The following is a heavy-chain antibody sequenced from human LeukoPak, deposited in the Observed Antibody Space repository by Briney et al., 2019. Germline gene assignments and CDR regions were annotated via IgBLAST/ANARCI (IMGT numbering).Heavy chain of an antibody. CDR3: AKDIQGYCSGGSCYSADY. J-gene: IGHJ4*02. CDR2: IYSGGGT. CDR1: EFTVSTNY. V-gene: IGHV3-53*05. D-gene: IGHD2-15*01. Sequence: GGSLRLSCAASEFTVSTNYMSWVRQAPGKGLEWVSVIYSGGGTYYADSVKGRFTISRDSSKNTLYLQMNSLRAEDTALYYCAKDIQGYCSGGSCYSADYWGQGTLVTVSS.